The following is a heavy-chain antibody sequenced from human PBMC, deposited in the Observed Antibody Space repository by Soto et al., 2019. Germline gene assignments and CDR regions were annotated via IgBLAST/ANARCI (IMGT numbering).Heavy chain of an antibody. CDR1: GYTFTSYA. D-gene: IGHD3-10*01. Sequence: GASVKVSCKASGYTFTSYAMHWVRQAPGQGLEWMGRIIPILGIANYAQKFQGRVTITADKSTSTAYMELSSLRSEDTAMYYCARGSDDGVRGVIISYYYYGMDVWGQGTTVTVSS. CDR3: ARGSDDGVRGVIISYYYYGMDV. CDR2: IIPILGIA. V-gene: IGHV1-69*04. J-gene: IGHJ6*02.